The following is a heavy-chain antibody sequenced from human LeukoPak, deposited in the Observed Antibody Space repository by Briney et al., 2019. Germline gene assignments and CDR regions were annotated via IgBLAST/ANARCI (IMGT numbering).Heavy chain of an antibody. J-gene: IGHJ4*02. CDR1: GFTFSSYS. Sequence: GGSLRLSCAASGFTFSSYSMTWVRQAPGKGLEWVSSISSSSSYIYYVVSVKGRFTISRDNAKSSLYLQMNRLRAEDTAFYYCARGSSTVSGFDYWGQGTLVTVSS. V-gene: IGHV3-21*01. D-gene: IGHD3-10*01. CDR3: ARGSSTVSGFDY. CDR2: ISSSSSYI.